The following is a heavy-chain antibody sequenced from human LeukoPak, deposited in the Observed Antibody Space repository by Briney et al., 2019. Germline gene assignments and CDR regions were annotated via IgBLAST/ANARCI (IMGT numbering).Heavy chain of an antibody. CDR1: GGSFSGYY. CDR2: INHSGST. J-gene: IGHJ4*02. CDR3: ARVHSGSYYIYFDY. Sequence: SETLSLTCAVYGGSFSGYYWSWIRQPPGKGLEWIGEINHSGSTNYDPSLKSRVTISVDTSKNQFSLKLSSVTAADTAVYYCARVHSGSYYIYFDYWGQGTLVTVSS. V-gene: IGHV4-34*01. D-gene: IGHD1-26*01.